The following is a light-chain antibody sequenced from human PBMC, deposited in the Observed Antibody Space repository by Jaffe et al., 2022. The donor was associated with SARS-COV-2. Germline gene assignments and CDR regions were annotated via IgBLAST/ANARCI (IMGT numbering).Light chain of an antibody. CDR3: KSFTSSNTWV. Sequence: QSALTQPASVSGSPGQSITISCTGISSVFGTYNYVSWYQQHPGKAPKLMIYDVSNRPSGVSNRFSGSKSGNAASLTIYGLQAEDEADYYCKSFTSSNTWVFGGGTTVTVL. CDR1: SSVFGTYNY. V-gene: IGLV2-14*01. J-gene: IGLJ3*02. CDR2: DVS.